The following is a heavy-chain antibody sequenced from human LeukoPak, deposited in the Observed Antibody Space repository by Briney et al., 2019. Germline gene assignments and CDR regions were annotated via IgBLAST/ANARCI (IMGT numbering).Heavy chain of an antibody. J-gene: IGHJ3*02. CDR1: GGSISSYY. CDR3: ARHSGSYVWDAFDI. Sequence: SETLSLTCTVSGGSISSYYWSWIRQPPGKGLEWIGYIYYSGSTNYNPSLKSRVTISVDTSKNQFSLKLSSVTAADTPVYYCARHSGSYVWDAFDIWGQGTVVTVSS. CDR2: IYYSGST. D-gene: IGHD1-26*01. V-gene: IGHV4-59*08.